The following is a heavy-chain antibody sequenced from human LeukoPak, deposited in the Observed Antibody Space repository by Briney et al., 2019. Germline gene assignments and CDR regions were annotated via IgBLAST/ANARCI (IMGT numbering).Heavy chain of an antibody. CDR3: ASEGERACSGGSCYSGWFDP. CDR2: IYYSGST. J-gene: IGHJ5*02. D-gene: IGHD2-15*01. V-gene: IGHV4-31*03. CDR1: GGSISSGGYY. Sequence: PSQTLSLTCTVSGGSISSGGYYWSCIRQHPGKGLEWIGYIYYSGSTYYNPSLKSRVTISVDTSKNQFSLKLSSVTAADTAVYYCASEGERACSGGSCYSGWFDPWGQGTLVTVSS.